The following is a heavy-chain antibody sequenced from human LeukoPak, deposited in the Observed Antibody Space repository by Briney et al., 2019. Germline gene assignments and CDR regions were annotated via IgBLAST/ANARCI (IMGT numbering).Heavy chain of an antibody. CDR2: INPSGGST. CDR3: ARAFPDSSGYYAYFDY. J-gene: IGHJ4*02. CDR1: GYTFTSYY. V-gene: IGHV1-46*01. D-gene: IGHD3-22*01. Sequence: ASVKVSCKASGYTFTSYYMHWVRQAPGQGLEWMGIINPSGGSTSYAQKFQGRVTMTRDMSTSTVYMELSSLRSEDTAVYYCARAFPDSSGYYAYFDYWGQGTLVTVSS.